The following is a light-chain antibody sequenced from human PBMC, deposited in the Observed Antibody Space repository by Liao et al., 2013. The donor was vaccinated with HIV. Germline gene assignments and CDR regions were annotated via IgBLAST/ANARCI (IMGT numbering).Light chain of an antibody. CDR3: QAWDSSTYV. CDR2: QDS. J-gene: IGLJ1*01. CDR1: KLGDKY. Sequence: SYELTQPPSVSVSPGQTASITCSGDKLGDKYACWYQQKPGQSPLLVIYQDSKRPSGIPERLSGSNSGNTATLTISGTQAIDEADYYCQAWDSSTYVFGTGTKVTVL. V-gene: IGLV3-1*01.